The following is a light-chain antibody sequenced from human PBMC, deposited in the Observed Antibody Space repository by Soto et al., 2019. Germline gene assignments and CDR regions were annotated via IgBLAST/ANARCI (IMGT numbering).Light chain of an antibody. CDR2: SSN. J-gene: IGLJ2*01. Sequence: QSVLTQPPSASGTPGQRVTIACSGGSSNIESNTVNWYQQVPGTAPKLLVYSSNQRPSGVPDRFSGSQAGTSASLAISGLQSEEEADYYCATWDDSLNGWVIGGGTQLTVL. CDR3: ATWDDSLNGWV. V-gene: IGLV1-44*01. CDR1: SSNIESNT.